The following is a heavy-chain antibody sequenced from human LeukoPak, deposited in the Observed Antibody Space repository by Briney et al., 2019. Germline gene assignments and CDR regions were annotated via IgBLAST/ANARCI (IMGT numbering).Heavy chain of an antibody. D-gene: IGHD3-22*01. J-gene: IGHJ4*02. Sequence: GGSLRLSCAASGFTFSDYYMSWIRQAPGKGLEWVSYISSSGSTIYYADSVKGRFTISRDNSKNTLYLQMNSLRAEDTAVYYCAKNPPITMIVVAEYYFDYWGQGTLVTVSS. CDR3: AKNPPITMIVVAEYYFDY. CDR2: ISSSGSTI. CDR1: GFTFSDYY. V-gene: IGHV3-11*04.